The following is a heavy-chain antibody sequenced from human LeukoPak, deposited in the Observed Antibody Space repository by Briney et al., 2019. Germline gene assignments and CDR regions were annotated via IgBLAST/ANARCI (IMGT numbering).Heavy chain of an antibody. CDR3: ARSVSYYDFWSGYSSDAFDI. CDR1: GFTFSSYS. V-gene: IGHV3-48*02. D-gene: IGHD3-3*01. J-gene: IGHJ3*02. CDR2: ISSSSSTI. Sequence: GGSLRLSCAASGFTFSSYSMNWVRQAPGKGLEWVSYISSSSSTIYYADSVKGRFTISRDNAKNSLYLQMNSLRDEDTAVYYCARSVSYYDFWSGYSSDAFDIWGQGTMVTVSS.